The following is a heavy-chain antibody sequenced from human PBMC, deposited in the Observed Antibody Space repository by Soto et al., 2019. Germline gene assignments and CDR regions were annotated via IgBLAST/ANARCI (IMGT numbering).Heavy chain of an antibody. Sequence: QVQLVQSGAEVKKPGSSVKVSCKASGGTFSSYAISWVRQAPGQGLEWMGGIIPIFGTANYAQKFQGRVTSTADKATSTGYIELSSLRSEDPAVYYCARSTGGGYKFDPWGQGTLVTVSS. CDR1: GGTFSSYA. V-gene: IGHV1-69*06. D-gene: IGHD3-16*01. CDR3: ARSTGGGYKFDP. CDR2: IIPIFGTA. J-gene: IGHJ5*02.